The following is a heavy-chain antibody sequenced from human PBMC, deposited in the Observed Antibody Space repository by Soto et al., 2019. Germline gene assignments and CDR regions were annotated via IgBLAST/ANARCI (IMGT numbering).Heavy chain of an antibody. J-gene: IGHJ4*02. V-gene: IGHV4-61*01. CDR3: ARGTDY. Sequence: SETLSLTCTVSGGSVSSGSYYWSWIRQPPGKGLEWIGYIYYSGSTNYNPSLKSRVTISVDTSKNQFSLKLSSVTAADTAVYYCARGTDYWGQGTLVTVSS. CDR1: GGSVSSGSYY. CDR2: IYYSGST.